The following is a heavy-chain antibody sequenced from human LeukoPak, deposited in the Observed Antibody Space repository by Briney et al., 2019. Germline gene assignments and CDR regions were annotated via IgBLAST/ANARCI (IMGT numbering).Heavy chain of an antibody. CDR1: GFTLSSDW. J-gene: IGHJ4*02. CDR3: ATVFGY. CDR2: MNQDGSDT. Sequence: PGGSLTLSCAVSGFTLSSDWMHWVRQAPGKGLEWVSRMNQDGSDTSYADSVKGRFTISRDNAKNTVYLQMNSLRAEDSAVYYCATVFGYWGQGTLVNVSS. V-gene: IGHV3-74*01.